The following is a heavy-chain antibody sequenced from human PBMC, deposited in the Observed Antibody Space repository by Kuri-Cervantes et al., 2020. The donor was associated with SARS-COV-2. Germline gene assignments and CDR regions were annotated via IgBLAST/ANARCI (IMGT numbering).Heavy chain of an antibody. D-gene: IGHD2-2*01. J-gene: IGHJ6*03. CDR2: ISSSSSTI. Sequence: GESLKISCAASGFTFSSYSMNWVRQAPGEGLEWVSYISSSSSTIYYADSVKGRFTISRDNAKNSLYLQMNSLRAEDTAVYYCARGGPHLINIVVVLTNYYYYMDVWGKGTTVTVSS. CDR3: ARGGPHLINIVVVLTNYYYYMDV. V-gene: IGHV3-48*01. CDR1: GFTFSSYS.